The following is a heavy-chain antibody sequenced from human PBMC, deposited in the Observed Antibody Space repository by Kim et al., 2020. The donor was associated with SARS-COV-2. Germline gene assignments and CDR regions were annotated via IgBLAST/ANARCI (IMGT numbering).Heavy chain of an antibody. Sequence: SVKVSCKASGGTFSSYAISWVRQAPGQGLEWMGGIIPIFGTANYAQKFQGRVTITADESTSTAYMELSSLRSEDTAVYYCAGGNGPPNRIAAAGTFSGYYYYYCYMDVWGKGTTVTVSS. CDR3: AGGNGPPNRIAAAGTFSGYYYYYCYMDV. V-gene: IGHV1-69*13. J-gene: IGHJ6*03. CDR1: GGTFSSYA. D-gene: IGHD6-13*01. CDR2: IIPIFGTA.